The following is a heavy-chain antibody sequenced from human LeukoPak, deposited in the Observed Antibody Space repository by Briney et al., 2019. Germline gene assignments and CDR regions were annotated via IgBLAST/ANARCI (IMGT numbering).Heavy chain of an antibody. V-gene: IGHV4-34*01. CDR1: GGSFSGYY. J-gene: IGHJ6*03. CDR3: ARGSGYYDYVWGSYRHYYYYYMDV. D-gene: IGHD3-16*02. CDR2: INHSGST. Sequence: PSETLSLTCAVYGGSFSGYYWSWIRQPPGKGLEWIGEINHSGSTNYNPSLKSRVTISVDTSKNQFSLKLSSVTAADTAVYYCARGSGYYDYVWGSYRHYYYYYMDVWGKGTTVTVSS.